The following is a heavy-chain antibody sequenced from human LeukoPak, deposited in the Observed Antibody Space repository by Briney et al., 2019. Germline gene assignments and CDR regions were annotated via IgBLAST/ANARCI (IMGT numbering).Heavy chain of an antibody. CDR2: INQDGSQK. CDR1: GFSFSSYW. V-gene: IGHV3-7*01. Sequence: GGSLRLSCASSGFSFSSYWMTWVRQAPGKGLEWVAHINQDGSQKYYVDSVKGRFTISRDNAKNSLHLQMNSLRVEDTAVYYCVSTGSVLDYWGQGTLVTVSS. CDR3: VSTGSVLDY. J-gene: IGHJ4*02. D-gene: IGHD3-10*01.